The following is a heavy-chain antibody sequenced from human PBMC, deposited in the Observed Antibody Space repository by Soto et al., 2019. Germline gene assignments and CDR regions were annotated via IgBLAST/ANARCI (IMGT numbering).Heavy chain of an antibody. CDR2: IIPILGIA. D-gene: IGHD2-15*01. V-gene: IGHV1-69*02. Sequence: QVQLVQSGAEVKKPGSSVKVSCKASGGTFSTYTISWVRQAPGQGLEWMGRIIPILGIANYAQKFQGRVTITADKSTSTAYMVLSSLRSEDTAVYYCASRSTVVVAATEAFDYWGQGTLVTVSS. CDR1: GGTFSTYT. CDR3: ASRSTVVVAATEAFDY. J-gene: IGHJ4*02.